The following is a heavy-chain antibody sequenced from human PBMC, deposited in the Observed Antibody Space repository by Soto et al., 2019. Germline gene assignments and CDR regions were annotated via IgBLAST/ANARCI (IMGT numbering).Heavy chain of an antibody. CDR2: IYHNGSP. V-gene: IGHV4-4*02. D-gene: IGHD1-26*01. CDR1: GGSISSTNW. Sequence: SETLSLTCVVSGGSISSTNWWTWVRQPPGKRLEWIGEIYHNGSPTYSPSLRGRATISVDKSNNQFSLKMNSVTAADTAIYYCAATPRYWGQGTLVTVSS. CDR3: AATPRY. J-gene: IGHJ4*02.